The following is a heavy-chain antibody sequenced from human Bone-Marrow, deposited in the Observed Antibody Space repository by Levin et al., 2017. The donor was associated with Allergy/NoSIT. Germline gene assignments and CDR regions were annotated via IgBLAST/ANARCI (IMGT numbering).Heavy chain of an antibody. D-gene: IGHD6-13*01. Sequence: GGSLRLSCAASGFTFDDYAMHWVRQAPGKGLEWVSGISWNSGSIGYADSVKGRFTISRDNAKNSLYLQMNSLRAEDTALYYCAKDRYSNSLYYFDYWGQGTLVTVSS. CDR3: AKDRYSNSLYYFDY. J-gene: IGHJ4*02. V-gene: IGHV3-9*01. CDR1: GFTFDDYA. CDR2: ISWNSGSI.